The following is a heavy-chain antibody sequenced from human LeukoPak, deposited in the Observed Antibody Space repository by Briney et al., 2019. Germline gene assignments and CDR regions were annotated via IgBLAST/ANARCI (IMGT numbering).Heavy chain of an antibody. D-gene: IGHD3-22*01. J-gene: IGHJ4*02. CDR3: AARPPIVVGGPFYY. V-gene: IGHV3-23*01. CDR2: ISGSGDNT. Sequence: GGSLRLSCAASGITFSGSDMGWVRQAPGKGLEWLSTISGSGDNTYYADSVKGRFTISRDNSRNTLYLQMNSLRAEDTAVYYCAARPPIVVGGPFYYWGQGTLVTVSS. CDR1: GITFSGSD.